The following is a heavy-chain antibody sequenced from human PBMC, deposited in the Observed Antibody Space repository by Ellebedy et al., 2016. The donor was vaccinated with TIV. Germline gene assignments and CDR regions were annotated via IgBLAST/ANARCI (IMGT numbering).Heavy chain of an antibody. CDR1: GFTFSSYW. V-gene: IGHV3-74*01. CDR2: INSDGSS. D-gene: IGHD1-26*01. CDR3: ARSRQEGATPPGDY. Sequence: GESLKISCAASGFTFSSYWMHWVRQAPGKGLVWVSRINSDGSSIYADSVKGRFTISRDNAKNTLYLQMDSLRAEDTAVYNCARSRQEGATPPGDYWGQGALVTVSS. J-gene: IGHJ4*02.